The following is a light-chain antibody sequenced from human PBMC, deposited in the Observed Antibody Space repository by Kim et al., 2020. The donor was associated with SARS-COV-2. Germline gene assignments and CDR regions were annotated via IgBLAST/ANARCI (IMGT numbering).Light chain of an antibody. CDR3: QQYNNWPPLT. CDR2: GAS. Sequence: CLGERGAVACRASQSSSSNLAWYYQKTGEAPRILIYGASTRATGIPARFSGSGSGTEFTLTISSLQSEDFAVYYCQQYNNWPPLTFGGGTKVDIK. CDR1: QSSSSN. J-gene: IGKJ4*01. V-gene: IGKV3D-15*01.